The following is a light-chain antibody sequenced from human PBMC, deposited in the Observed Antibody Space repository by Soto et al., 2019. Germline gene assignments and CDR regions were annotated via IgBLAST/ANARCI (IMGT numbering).Light chain of an antibody. J-gene: IGKJ4*01. Sequence: DIQMTQSRASLSASVGDRVTITCRASQGISNYLAWYQQKPGKVPKLLIYAASTLQSGVPSRFSGSGSGTDFTLTISSLQPEDVATYYCQKYNSAPSLTFGGGTKVEIK. CDR2: AAS. CDR3: QKYNSAPSLT. V-gene: IGKV1-27*01. CDR1: QGISNY.